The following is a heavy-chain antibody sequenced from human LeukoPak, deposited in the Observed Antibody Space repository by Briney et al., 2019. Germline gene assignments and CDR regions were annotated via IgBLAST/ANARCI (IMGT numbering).Heavy chain of an antibody. V-gene: IGHV3-23*01. CDR2: ISGSGGST. CDR1: GFTFSSYA. D-gene: IGHD2-15*01. Sequence: GGSLRLSCAASGFTFSSYAMSWVRQAPGKGLEWVSAISGSGGSTYYADSVKGRFTISRDNSKNMLYLQMNSLRAEDTAVYYCAKDPGGYCSGGTCYFRYFDYWGQGTLVTVSS. J-gene: IGHJ4*02. CDR3: AKDPGGYCSGGTCYFRYFDY.